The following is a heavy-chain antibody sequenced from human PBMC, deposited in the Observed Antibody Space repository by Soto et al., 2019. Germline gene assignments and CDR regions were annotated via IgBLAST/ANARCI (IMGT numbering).Heavy chain of an antibody. D-gene: IGHD6-13*01. Sequence: ASVKVSCKASGYIFTDYYMHWVRQAPGQELGWMGRINPNSGGTNYAQKFQGRVTMTTDTSMSTAYMEQSSLRSEDTAVYYCARDKESSSWNNWFGPWGQGTLVTVSS. CDR3: ARDKESSSWNNWFGP. V-gene: IGHV1-2*06. J-gene: IGHJ5*02. CDR1: GYIFTDYY. CDR2: INPNSGGT.